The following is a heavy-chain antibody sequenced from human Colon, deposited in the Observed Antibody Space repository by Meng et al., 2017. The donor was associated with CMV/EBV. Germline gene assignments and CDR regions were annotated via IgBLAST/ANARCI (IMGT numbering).Heavy chain of an antibody. Sequence: KVSCEASEYTFTSYDVHWMRRAGGQGPEWIGYMNPHNGDKAYARRFRGGVTKTRDTAMNTTYMELSGLGSEDTTVYYCGTSCYGGLPWGQGTLVTVSS. CDR1: EYTFTSYD. V-gene: IGHV1-8*01. D-gene: IGHD4/OR15-4a*01. J-gene: IGHJ5*02. CDR3: GTSCYGGLP. CDR2: MNPHNGDK.